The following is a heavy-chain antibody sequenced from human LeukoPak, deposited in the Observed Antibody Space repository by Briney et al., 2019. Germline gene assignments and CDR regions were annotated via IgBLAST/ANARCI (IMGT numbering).Heavy chain of an antibody. CDR3: ARAKHYYGSGSYRNWFDP. J-gene: IGHJ5*02. Sequence: SGTLSLTCAVSGGSISSSNWWSWLRQPPGKGMECIAEIHHSGSTTYNPSLKTRVPISVDKSKNQFSLKLSSVTAADTAVYYCARAKHYYGSGSYRNWFDPWGQGTLVTVSS. D-gene: IGHD3-10*01. CDR1: GGSISSSNW. V-gene: IGHV4-4*02. CDR2: IHHSGST.